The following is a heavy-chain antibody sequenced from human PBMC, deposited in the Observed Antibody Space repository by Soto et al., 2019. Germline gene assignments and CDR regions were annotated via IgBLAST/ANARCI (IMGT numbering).Heavy chain of an antibody. Sequence: QITLKESGPTLVKPTQTLTLTCSFSGLSLSSGVGVGWIRQPPGKALEWLGFAYWDDDNRYSPSLKSRLTLTKDTSRSQVVLTMTNMAPVDTATYFCAHRRGGYNWDDGYFDYWGQGTLVTVSS. CDR2: AYWDDDN. J-gene: IGHJ4*02. D-gene: IGHD1-20*01. CDR3: AHRRGGYNWDDGYFDY. CDR1: GLSLSSGVG. V-gene: IGHV2-5*02.